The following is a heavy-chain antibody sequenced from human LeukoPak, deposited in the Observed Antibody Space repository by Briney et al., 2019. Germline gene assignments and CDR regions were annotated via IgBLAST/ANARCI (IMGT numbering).Heavy chain of an antibody. J-gene: IGHJ4*02. V-gene: IGHV4-30-2*01. CDR3: ARLAYGDPFDY. CDR1: GGSISSGGYS. Sequence: SSETLSLTCTVSGGSISSGGYSWNWIRQPPGKGLEWIGYINHSGSTYYNPSLKSRVTISVDRSKNHFSLKLSSVTAADTAVYYCARLAYGDPFDYWGQGTLVTVSS. D-gene: IGHD4-17*01. CDR2: INHSGST.